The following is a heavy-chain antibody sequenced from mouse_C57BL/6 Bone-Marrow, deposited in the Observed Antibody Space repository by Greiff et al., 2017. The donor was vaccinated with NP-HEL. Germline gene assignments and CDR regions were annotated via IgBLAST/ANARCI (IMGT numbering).Heavy chain of an antibody. CDR3: ARAGLYYYAMDY. D-gene: IGHD3-3*01. CDR1: GYAFSSSW. Sequence: QVQLQQSGPELVKPGASVKISCKASGYAFSSSWMNWVKQRPGKGLEWIGRIYPGDGDTNYNGKFKGKATLTAYKSSSTAYMQLSSLTSEDSAVYFCARAGLYYYAMDYWGQGTSVTVSS. CDR2: IYPGDGDT. V-gene: IGHV1-82*01. J-gene: IGHJ4*01.